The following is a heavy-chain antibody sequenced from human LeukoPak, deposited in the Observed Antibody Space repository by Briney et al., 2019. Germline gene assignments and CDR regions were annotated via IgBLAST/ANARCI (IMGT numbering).Heavy chain of an antibody. Sequence: SETLSLTCTVSGGSISSSSYYWGWIRQPPGKGLEWIGSIYYSGSTYYNPSLKSRVTISVDTSKNQFSLKLSSVTAADTAVYCCARPVEYSSSSLRDHDAFDIWGQGTMVTVSS. D-gene: IGHD6-6*01. CDR3: ARPVEYSSSSLRDHDAFDI. V-gene: IGHV4-39*01. CDR1: GGSISSSSYY. J-gene: IGHJ3*02. CDR2: IYYSGST.